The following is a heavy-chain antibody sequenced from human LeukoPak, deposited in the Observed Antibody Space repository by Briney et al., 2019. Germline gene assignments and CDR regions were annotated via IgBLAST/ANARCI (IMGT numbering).Heavy chain of an antibody. CDR2: IKQDGSEK. J-gene: IGHJ2*01. CDR1: GFTFSSYW. V-gene: IGHV3-7*03. CDR3: TREKSVVVPSSYYYFDV. Sequence: GGSLRLSCAASGFTFSSYWMSWVRQAPGKGLEWVANIKQDGSEKYYVDSVKGRFTISRDNSKNTLYLQMDGLRVEDSAMYFCTREKSVVVPSSYYYFDVWGRGTLVTVAS. D-gene: IGHD3-22*01.